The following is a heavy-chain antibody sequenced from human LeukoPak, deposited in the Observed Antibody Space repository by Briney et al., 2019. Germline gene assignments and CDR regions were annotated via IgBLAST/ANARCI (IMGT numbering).Heavy chain of an antibody. CDR3: ANRGF. CDR2: IYSGGET. CDR1: EFSVSTDF. V-gene: IGHV3-53*01. Sequence: GGSLRLSCAASEFSVSTDFMIWVRQAPGKGLECVSSIYSGGETYHAHYIKGRFTISRDTSKNTLYLQMNSLRFEDTAVYYCANRGFWGRGALVSVS. J-gene: IGHJ4*02.